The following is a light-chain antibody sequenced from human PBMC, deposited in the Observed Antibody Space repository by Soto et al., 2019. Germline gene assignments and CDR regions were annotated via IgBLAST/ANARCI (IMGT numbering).Light chain of an antibody. CDR2: LGS. V-gene: IGKV2-28*01. Sequence: DLVMTQSPLSLPVTPGEPASISCRSSQSLLQTNGYNYLDWYLQKPGLSPQLLIYLGSNRASGVPDRFSGSGSGTDFTLKISRVEAEDVGVYYCMQALQTPWAFGQGTKVEIK. CDR3: MQALQTPWA. J-gene: IGKJ1*01. CDR1: QSLLQTNGYNY.